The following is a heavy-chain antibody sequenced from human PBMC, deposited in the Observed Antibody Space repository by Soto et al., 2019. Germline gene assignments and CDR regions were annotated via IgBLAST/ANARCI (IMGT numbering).Heavy chain of an antibody. Sequence: QVQLVQSGAESKTPGSSVNVSCTLSGGAFNNYVITWVRQPPGKGLEWVGSIVPIYGSSLFAQKFQGRVTLSADGSTNTVYMKISGLRTEDTAIYYCARDLSSDSTGFRGYDLWGQGTLVTVSS. D-gene: IGHD3-10*01. CDR2: IVPIYGSS. CDR3: ARDLSSDSTGFRGYDL. CDR1: GGAFNNYV. J-gene: IGHJ4*02. V-gene: IGHV1-69*18.